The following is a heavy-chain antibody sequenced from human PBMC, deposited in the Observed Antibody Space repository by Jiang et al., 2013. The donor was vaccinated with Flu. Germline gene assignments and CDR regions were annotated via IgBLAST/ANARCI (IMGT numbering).Heavy chain of an antibody. CDR3: AKESCSSTSCYSLDY. CDR1: GFTFSSYG. J-gene: IGHJ4*02. D-gene: IGHD2-2*01. CDR2: IRYDGSNK. V-gene: IGHV3-30*02. Sequence: VQLLESGGGVVQSGGSLRLSCAASGFTFSSYGMHWVRQAPGKGLEWVAFIRYDGSNKYYADSVKGRFTISRDNSKNTLYLQMNSLRAEDTAVYYCAKESCSSTSCYSLDYWGQGTLVTVSS.